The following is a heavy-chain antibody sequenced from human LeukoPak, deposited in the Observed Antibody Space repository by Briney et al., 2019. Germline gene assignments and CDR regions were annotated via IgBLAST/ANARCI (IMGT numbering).Heavy chain of an antibody. Sequence: PSETLSLTCTVSGGSISRSSYYWGWIRQTPGKGLEWMGSFFYSGNTYYNPTLNSRVTISVETSKNQFSLKLSSVTAADTAVYCCARHFDYWGQGTLVTVSS. V-gene: IGHV4-39*01. J-gene: IGHJ4*02. CDR2: FFYSGNT. CDR3: ARHFDY. CDR1: GGSISRSSYY.